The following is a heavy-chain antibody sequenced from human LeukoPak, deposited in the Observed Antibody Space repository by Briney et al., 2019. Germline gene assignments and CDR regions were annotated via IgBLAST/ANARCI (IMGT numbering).Heavy chain of an antibody. CDR3: ARSADYGDYLRYLYYFDY. J-gene: IGHJ4*02. CDR2: IYYSGST. CDR1: GGSISSGDYY. V-gene: IGHV4-30-4*01. D-gene: IGHD4-17*01. Sequence: SETLSLTCTVSGGSISSGDYYWSWIRQPPGKGLEWIGYIYYSGSTYYNPSLKSRVTISVDTSKNQFSLKLSSVTAADTAVYYCARSADYGDYLRYLYYFDYWGQGTLVTVSS.